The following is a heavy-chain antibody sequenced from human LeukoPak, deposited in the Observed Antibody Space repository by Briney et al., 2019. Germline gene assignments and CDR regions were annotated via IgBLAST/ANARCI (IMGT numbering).Heavy chain of an antibody. CDR2: IIPIFGTA. J-gene: IGHJ5*02. Sequence: SVKVSCKASGGTFSSYAIIWVRQAPGQGLEWMGGIIPIFGTANYAQKFQGRVTITTDESTSTAYMELSSLRSEDTAVYYCARAAPAAINWFDPWGQGTLVTVSS. CDR3: ARAAPAAINWFDP. CDR1: GGTFSSYA. V-gene: IGHV1-69*05. D-gene: IGHD2-2*01.